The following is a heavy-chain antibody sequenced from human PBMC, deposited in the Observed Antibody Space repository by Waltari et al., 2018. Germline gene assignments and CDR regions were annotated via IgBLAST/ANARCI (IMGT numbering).Heavy chain of an antibody. J-gene: IGHJ4*02. Sequence: QVQLVQSGAEVKKPGSSVTVSCKASGGTLRSFAISWVRQAPGQGRECMEVGSAIKRTRNSCQKVKVRVASNQRESTCTAYMELRRLIPEDTAVDACARVANREGYGGDYDDWGQGTRVSVSS. CDR3: ARVANREGYGGDYDD. CDR2: GSAIKRTR. D-gene: IGHD2-21*01. CDR1: GGTLRSFA. V-gene: IGHV1-69*01.